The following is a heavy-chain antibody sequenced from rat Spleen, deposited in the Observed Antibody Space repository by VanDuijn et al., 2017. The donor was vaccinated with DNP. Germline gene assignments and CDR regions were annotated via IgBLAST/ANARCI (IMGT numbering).Heavy chain of an antibody. Sequence: EVKLVESGGGLVQPGRSLKLSCVASGFTVNNDWMTWIRQAPAKGLEWISSITKTGGSTYYLDSVKGRFTAPRDNARGILYLQMNSLRSEDTATYYCARMYTTDYYWYFDFWGPGTVVTVSS. CDR3: ARMYTTDYYWYFDF. V-gene: IGHV5-31*01. CDR1: GFTVNNDW. D-gene: IGHD1-6*01. CDR2: ITKTGGST. J-gene: IGHJ1*01.